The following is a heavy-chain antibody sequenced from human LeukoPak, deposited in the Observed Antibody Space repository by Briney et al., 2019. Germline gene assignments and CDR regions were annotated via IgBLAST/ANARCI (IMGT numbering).Heavy chain of an antibody. CDR2: IYYSGST. J-gene: IGHJ5*02. Sequence: SETLSLTCTVAGGSISSYYWSWIRQPPGKGLEWIGYIYYSGSTNYNPSLKSRVTISVYTSKNQFSLKLSTVGAADTGVYYCARHTAVAGRRGWFDPWGQGTLVTVSS. D-gene: IGHD6-19*01. CDR3: ARHTAVAGRRGWFDP. V-gene: IGHV4-59*08. CDR1: GGSISSYY.